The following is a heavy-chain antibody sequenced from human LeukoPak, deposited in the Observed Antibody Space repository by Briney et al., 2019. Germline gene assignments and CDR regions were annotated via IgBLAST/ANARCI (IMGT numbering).Heavy chain of an antibody. V-gene: IGHV3-23*01. CDR3: ARGVSCDADCYSLFDY. J-gene: IGHJ4*02. D-gene: IGHD2-21*02. Sequence: PGGSLRLSCAASGFSFSDYPMGWIRQVPGKGLEWVSAISDSGYTTNYADSVKGRFTISRDNSKNTLYLQMKSLRAEDTAIYSCARGVSCDADCYSLFDYWGQGTLVTVSS. CDR2: ISDSGYTT. CDR1: GFSFSDYP.